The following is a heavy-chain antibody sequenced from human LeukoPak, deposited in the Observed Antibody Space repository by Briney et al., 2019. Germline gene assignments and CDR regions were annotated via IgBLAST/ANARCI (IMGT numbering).Heavy chain of an antibody. Sequence: GGSLRLSCAASGFTFSSYSMTWVRQAPGKGLEWVSSISSSSSYIYYADSVKGRFTISRDNAKNSLYLQMNSLRAEDTAVYYCASLGDIVVVPATRGMDVWGQGTTVTVSS. V-gene: IGHV3-21*01. D-gene: IGHD2-2*01. CDR2: ISSSSSYI. CDR1: GFTFSSYS. CDR3: ASLGDIVVVPATRGMDV. J-gene: IGHJ6*02.